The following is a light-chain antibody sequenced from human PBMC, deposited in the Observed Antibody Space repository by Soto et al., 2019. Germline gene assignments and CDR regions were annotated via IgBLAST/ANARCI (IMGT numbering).Light chain of an antibody. Sequence: IQLTQSPSSLSASVGDRVTITCRASQGISSYLVWYQQKPGKAPKLLIYAASTLQSGVPSRFSGSGSGTDFTLTISSLQPEDFATYYCQHHNTFGPGTKVDIK. V-gene: IGKV1-9*01. J-gene: IGKJ3*01. CDR3: QHHNT. CDR1: QGISSY. CDR2: AAS.